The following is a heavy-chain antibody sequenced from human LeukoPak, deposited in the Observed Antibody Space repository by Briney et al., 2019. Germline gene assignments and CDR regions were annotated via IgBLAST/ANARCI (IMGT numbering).Heavy chain of an antibody. J-gene: IGHJ5*02. CDR1: GFTFSTYA. CDR3: VRDNYDNTGALAWFDP. Sequence: GGSLRLSCAASGFTFSTYAMSWIRQAPGKGLERVSAIPIIGSKTYHSDAVEGRFTISRDNSKNTPYLQMNSLRVEDTAIYYCVRDNYDNTGALAWFDPWGQGTLVTVSS. V-gene: IGHV3-23*05. D-gene: IGHD3-22*01. CDR2: IPIIGSKT.